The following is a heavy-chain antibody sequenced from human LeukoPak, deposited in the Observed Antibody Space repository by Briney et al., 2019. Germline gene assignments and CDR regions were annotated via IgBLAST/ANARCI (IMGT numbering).Heavy chain of an antibody. J-gene: IGHJ4*02. CDR1: GFSFSDHY. CDR3: ARVRRDSVGAD. D-gene: IGHD1-26*01. CDR2: SRNKPNSYTT. Sequence: GGSLRLSCAASGFSFSDHYMDWGRQAPGKGLEWVGRSRNKPNSYTTEYAASVKGRFTISRDDSKNSLYLQMNSLKTEDTAVYYCARVRRDSVGADWGQGTLVTVSS. V-gene: IGHV3-72*01.